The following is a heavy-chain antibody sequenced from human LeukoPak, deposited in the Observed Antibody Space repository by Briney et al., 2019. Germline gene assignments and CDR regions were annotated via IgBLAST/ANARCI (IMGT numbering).Heavy chain of an antibody. Sequence: SETLSLTYGVSGYSISGGYYWGWIRQPPGKGLERIGSIYHSGSTYYNPSLKSRVTISADTSKNQFSLKQSSVTAADTAVYYCARGWSDSSGYYLFDYWGQGTLVTVSS. CDR2: IYHSGST. V-gene: IGHV4-38-2*01. CDR3: ARGWSDSSGYYLFDY. D-gene: IGHD3-22*01. CDR1: GYSISGGYY. J-gene: IGHJ4*02.